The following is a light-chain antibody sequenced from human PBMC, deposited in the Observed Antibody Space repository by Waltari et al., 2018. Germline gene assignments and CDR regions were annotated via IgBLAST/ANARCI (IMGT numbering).Light chain of an antibody. CDR3: QQYDNLPPYT. CDR1: QDISNH. V-gene: IGKV1-33*01. Sequence: DIQMTQSPSSLSASVGHRVTITGQASQDISNHLNWYQQKPGKAPKLLIYDASNLETGVPSRFSGRGSGTDFTFTISSLQPEDIATYYCQQYDNLPPYTFGLGTKLEIK. J-gene: IGKJ2*01. CDR2: DAS.